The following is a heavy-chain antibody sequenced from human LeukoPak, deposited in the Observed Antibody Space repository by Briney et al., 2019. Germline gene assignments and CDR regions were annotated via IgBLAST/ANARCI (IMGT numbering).Heavy chain of an antibody. CDR2: IYYSGST. V-gene: IGHV4-30-2*03. D-gene: IGHD3-10*01. Sequence: AQTLSLTCAVSGGSISSGGYSWSWIRQPPGKGPEWIGSIYYSGSTYYNPSLKSRVTISVDTSKNQFSLKLSSVTAADTAVYYCARTRYYYNSRSYGAPYYFDYWGQGTLVTVSS. J-gene: IGHJ4*02. CDR1: GGSISSGGYS. CDR3: ARTRYYYNSRSYGAPYYFDY.